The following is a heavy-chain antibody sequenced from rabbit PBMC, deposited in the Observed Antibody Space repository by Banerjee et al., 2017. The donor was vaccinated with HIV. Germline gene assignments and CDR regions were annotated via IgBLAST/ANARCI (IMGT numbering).Heavy chain of an antibody. CDR1: GFSFSSGYC. Sequence: QSLEESGGDLVKPGASLTLTCTASGFSFSSGYCMCWVRQAPGKGLEWIACIYLGSSGSTDYASWVNGRFTISRTSSTTVTLQMTSLTAADTATYFCAREGDYDDYGDYYFNLWGPGTLVTVS. D-gene: IGHD2-1*01. CDR3: AREGDYDDYGDYYFNL. J-gene: IGHJ4*01. V-gene: IGHV1S40*01. CDR2: IYLGSSGST.